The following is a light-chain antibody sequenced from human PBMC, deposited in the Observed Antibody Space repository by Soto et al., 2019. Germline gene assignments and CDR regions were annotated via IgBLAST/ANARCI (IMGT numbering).Light chain of an antibody. Sequence: EIVLTPSPGTLSLSPGERATLSCRASQSVSSSYLAWYQQKPGQAPRLLIYGASTRATGIPARFSGSGSGTEFTLTISSLQSEDSAVYYCQQHLGVHTFGQGTKGDIK. J-gene: IGKJ1*01. CDR3: QQHLGVHT. V-gene: IGKV3-20*01. CDR2: GAS. CDR1: QSVSSSY.